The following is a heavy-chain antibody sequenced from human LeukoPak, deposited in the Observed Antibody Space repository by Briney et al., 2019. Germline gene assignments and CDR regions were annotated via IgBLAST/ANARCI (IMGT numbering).Heavy chain of an antibody. CDR1: GYTFTSYG. D-gene: IGHD3-10*01. V-gene: IGHV7-4-1*02. CDR3: AIHGEGSGSYYPNFDY. Sequence: ASVKVSCKASGYTFTSYGISWVRQAPGQGLEWMGWINTNTGNPTYAQGFTGRFVFSLDTSVSTAYLQISSLKAEDTAVYYCAIHGEGSGSYYPNFDYWGQGTLVTVSS. J-gene: IGHJ4*02. CDR2: INTNTGNP.